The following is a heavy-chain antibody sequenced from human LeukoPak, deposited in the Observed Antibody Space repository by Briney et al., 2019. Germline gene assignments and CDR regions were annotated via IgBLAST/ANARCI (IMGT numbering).Heavy chain of an antibody. V-gene: IGHV3-23*01. J-gene: IGHJ4*02. D-gene: IGHD4-17*01. CDR1: GFTFSSYS. CDR2: ISGSGGST. Sequence: GGSLRLSCAASGFTFSSYSMNWVRQAPGKGLEWVSAISGSGGSTYYADSVKGRFTISRDNSKNTLYLQRNSLRAEGTAVYYCASRDYGDFDYWGQGTLVTVSS. CDR3: ASRDYGDFDY.